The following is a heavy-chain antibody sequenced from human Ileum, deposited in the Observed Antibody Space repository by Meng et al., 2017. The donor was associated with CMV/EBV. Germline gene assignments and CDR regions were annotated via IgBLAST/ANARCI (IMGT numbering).Heavy chain of an antibody. V-gene: IGHV1-2*02. Sequence: VKLVQSGAKLGKPGASVTVSCKTSGYAFTNYYIHWVRRAPGQGLEWMGWINPVSGDTNYAQNFQDTVTLTRDTSINTAYMELRGLRLDDTAVYFCARGTNYASYRVDYWGQGTLVTVSS. CDR2: INPVSGDT. CDR3: ARGTNYASYRVDY. D-gene: IGHD3-16*01. CDR1: GYAFTNYY. J-gene: IGHJ4*02.